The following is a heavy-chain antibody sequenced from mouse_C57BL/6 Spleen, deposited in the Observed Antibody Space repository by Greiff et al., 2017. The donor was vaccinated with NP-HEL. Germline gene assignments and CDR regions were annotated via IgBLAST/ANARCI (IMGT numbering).Heavy chain of an antibody. J-gene: IGHJ2*01. CDR2: IDPSDSET. Sequence: QVQLQQPGAELVRPGSSVKLSCKASGYTFTSYWMHWVKQRPIQGLEWIGNIDPSDSETHYNQKFTDKATLTVDKSSSTAYMQLSSLTSEDSAVYYCARGNRYYGSRAYFDYWGQGTPLTVSA. CDR1: GYTFTSYW. CDR3: ARGNRYYGSRAYFDY. V-gene: IGHV1-52*01. D-gene: IGHD1-1*01.